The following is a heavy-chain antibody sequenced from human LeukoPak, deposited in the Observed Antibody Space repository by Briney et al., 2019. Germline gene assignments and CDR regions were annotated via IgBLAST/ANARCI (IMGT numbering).Heavy chain of an antibody. J-gene: IGHJ4*02. CDR3: AWNIEGYKLYNFDS. V-gene: IGHV3-21*01. CDR1: GLTFISYS. Sequence: KSGGSLRLSCAASGLTFISYSMTWVRQAPGKGLEWVSSISSRSTYIYYADSLKSRFTISRDYAKNLLYLQMNSLRAEDTAVYYCAWNIEGYKLYNFDSWGQGTLVTVSS. CDR2: ISSRSTYI. D-gene: IGHD5-24*01.